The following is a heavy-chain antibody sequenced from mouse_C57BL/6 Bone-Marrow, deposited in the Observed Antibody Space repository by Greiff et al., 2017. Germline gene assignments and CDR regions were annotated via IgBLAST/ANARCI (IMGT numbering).Heavy chain of an antibody. J-gene: IGHJ4*01. Sequence: QVQLQQSGPELVKPGASVKISCTASGYTFTDYYINWVKQRPGQGLEWIGWIFPGSGSTYYNEKFKGKATLTVDKSSSTAYMLLRRLTSEDSEVYFSARRDYGYDDYVPDYAMDYWGQGTSVTVSS. CDR2: IFPGSGST. CDR3: ARRDYGYDDYVPDYAMDY. CDR1: GYTFTDYY. V-gene: IGHV1-75*01. D-gene: IGHD2-2*01.